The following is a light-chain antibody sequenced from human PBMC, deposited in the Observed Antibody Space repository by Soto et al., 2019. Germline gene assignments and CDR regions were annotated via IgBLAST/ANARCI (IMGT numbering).Light chain of an antibody. CDR1: QSASSY. Sequence: EIVLIQSPATLSLSPGERATLSCRASQSASSYLAWYQQKPGQAPRLLIYDASNRATGIPARFSGSGSGTDFTLTISSLEPEDFAVYYCQQRSNWPITFGEGTRLEIK. CDR3: QQRSNWPIT. V-gene: IGKV3-11*01. CDR2: DAS. J-gene: IGKJ5*01.